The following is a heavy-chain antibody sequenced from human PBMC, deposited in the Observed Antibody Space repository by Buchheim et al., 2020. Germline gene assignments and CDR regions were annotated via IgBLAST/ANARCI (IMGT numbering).Heavy chain of an antibody. J-gene: IGHJ6*02. D-gene: IGHD4-17*01. CDR3: AKDHASGDYYYGMDV. Sequence: QVQLVESGGGVVQPGRSLRLSCAASGFTFSSYGMHWVRQAPGKGLEWVAVISYDGSSKYYADSVKGRFTISRDNSKHTLYLQMISLRAEDTAVYYCAKDHASGDYYYGMDVWGQGTT. V-gene: IGHV3-30*18. CDR1: GFTFSSYG. CDR2: ISYDGSSK.